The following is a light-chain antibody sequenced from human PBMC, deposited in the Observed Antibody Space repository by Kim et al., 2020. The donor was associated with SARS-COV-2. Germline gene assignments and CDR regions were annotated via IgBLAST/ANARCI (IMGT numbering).Light chain of an antibody. CDR2: DAS. V-gene: IGKV3-11*01. J-gene: IGKJ5*01. Sequence: PGERATLSCRASQSVATYLAWYQQKPGQAPRLLIYDASKRATGIPARFRGSGSGTDFTLTIGTLEPEDSAVYYCQKRGNFGQGTRLEIK. CDR1: QSVATY. CDR3: QKRGN.